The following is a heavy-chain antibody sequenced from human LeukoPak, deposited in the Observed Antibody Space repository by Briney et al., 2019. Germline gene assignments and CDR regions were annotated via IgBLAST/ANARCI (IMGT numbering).Heavy chain of an antibody. Sequence: ASVKVSCKASGYTFTSYGISWVRQAPGQGLEWMGWISAYNGNTNYAQKLQGRVTMTTDTSTSTAYMELRSLRSDDTAVYYCARGLRITIFGVVIGNDYFDYWGQGTLVTVSS. D-gene: IGHD3-3*01. V-gene: IGHV1-18*01. CDR3: ARGLRITIFGVVIGNDYFDY. CDR2: ISAYNGNT. J-gene: IGHJ4*02. CDR1: GYTFTSYG.